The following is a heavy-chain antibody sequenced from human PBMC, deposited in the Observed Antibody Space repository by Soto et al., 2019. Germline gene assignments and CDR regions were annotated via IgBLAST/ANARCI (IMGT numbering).Heavy chain of an antibody. Sequence: GGSLRLSCAASGFTFDDYAMHWVRQAPGKGLEWVSGISWNSGSIGYADSVKGRFTISRDNAKNSLYLQMNSLRAEDTALYYCAKDTSATVTTSPLYYYYYMDVWGKGTTVTVSS. D-gene: IGHD4-17*01. CDR2: ISWNSGSI. CDR3: AKDTSATVTTSPLYYYYYMDV. V-gene: IGHV3-9*01. CDR1: GFTFDDYA. J-gene: IGHJ6*03.